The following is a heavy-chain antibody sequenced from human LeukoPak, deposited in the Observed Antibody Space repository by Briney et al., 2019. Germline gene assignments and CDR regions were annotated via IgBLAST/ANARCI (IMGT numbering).Heavy chain of an antibody. J-gene: IGHJ6*02. V-gene: IGHV4-4*02. CDR2: IHNGGST. D-gene: IGHD1-1*01. CDR1: GASISTSIW. Sequence: SETLSLTCAVSGASISTSIWWSWVRPSPGKGLEWIGEIHNGGSTNYNPSLKSRVSLSVDKSKNQFSLNLNSVTAADTAVYYWARKRYGMDVWGQGTTVTVSS. CDR3: ARKRYGMDV.